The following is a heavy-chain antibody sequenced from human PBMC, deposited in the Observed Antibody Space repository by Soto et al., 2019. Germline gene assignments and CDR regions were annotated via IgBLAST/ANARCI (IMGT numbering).Heavy chain of an antibody. J-gene: IGHJ4*02. CDR1: GGSISSSSYY. CDR2: IYYSGST. Sequence: PSETLSLTCTVSGGSISSSSYYWGWIRQPPGKGLEWIGSIYYSGSTYYNPSLKSRVTISVDTSKNQFSLKLSSVTAADTAVYYCARIGSGYCSGGSCRFDYWGQGTLVTVSS. D-gene: IGHD2-15*01. CDR3: ARIGSGYCSGGSCRFDY. V-gene: IGHV4-39*01.